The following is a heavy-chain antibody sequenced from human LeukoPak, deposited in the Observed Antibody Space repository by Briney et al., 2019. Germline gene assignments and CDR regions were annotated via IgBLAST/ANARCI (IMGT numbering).Heavy chain of an antibody. V-gene: IGHV1-2*02. CDR3: ARGGSYSSRYYYVIDF. Sequence: GASVKVSCKASGYTFTAYYMHWVRQAPGQGLEWMGWINPNSGGTNYAQKFQGRVTMTRDTSISTAYVELSRLTSDDTAVYYCARGGSYSSRYYYVIDFWGQGTLVTVSS. CDR1: GYTFTAYY. J-gene: IGHJ4*02. CDR2: INPNSGGT. D-gene: IGHD3-22*01.